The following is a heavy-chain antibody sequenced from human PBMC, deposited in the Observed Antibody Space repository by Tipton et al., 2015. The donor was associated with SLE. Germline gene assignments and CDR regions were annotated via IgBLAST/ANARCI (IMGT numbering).Heavy chain of an antibody. J-gene: IGHJ4*02. CDR3: ASSGLWGIVTV. V-gene: IGHV3-64*04. Sequence: SLRLSCSASGFTFSSYAMHWVRQAPGKGLEYVSAISSNGGSTYYADSVKGRFTISRDNSKNTLYLQMNSLRAEDTAVYYCASSGLWGIVTVWGQGTLVTVSS. CDR2: ISSNGGST. D-gene: IGHD3-16*01. CDR1: GFTFSSYA.